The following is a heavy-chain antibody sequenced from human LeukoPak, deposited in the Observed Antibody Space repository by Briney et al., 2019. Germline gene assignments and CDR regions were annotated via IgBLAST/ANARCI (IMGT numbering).Heavy chain of an antibody. CDR3: ARGQLRGRRGCCNH. CDR2: INHSGST. D-gene: IGHD3-16*01. CDR1: GGSFSGYY. J-gene: IGHJ5*02. V-gene: IGHV4-34*01. Sequence: SETLSLTCAVYGGSFSGYYWSWIRQPPGKGLEWIGEINHSGSTNYNPSLKSRVTISVDTSKNQFSLKLSSVTAADTAVYYCARGQLRGRRGCCNHWGQGTLVTVSS.